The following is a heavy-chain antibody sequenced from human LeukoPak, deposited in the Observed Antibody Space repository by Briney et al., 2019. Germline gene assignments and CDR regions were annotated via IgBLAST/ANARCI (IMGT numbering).Heavy chain of an antibody. D-gene: IGHD3-22*01. Sequence: ASVKVSCKASGYTFTSYAMNWVRQAPGQGLGWMGWISAYNGNTNYAQKLQGRVTMTTDTSTSTAYMELRSLRSDDTAVYYCARNEYYYDSREDIWGQGTMVTVSS. CDR1: GYTFTSYA. J-gene: IGHJ3*02. V-gene: IGHV1-18*01. CDR2: ISAYNGNT. CDR3: ARNEYYYDSREDI.